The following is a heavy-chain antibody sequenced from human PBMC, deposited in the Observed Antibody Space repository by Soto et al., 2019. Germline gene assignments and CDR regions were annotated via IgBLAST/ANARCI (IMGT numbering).Heavy chain of an antibody. CDR2: IYSGGST. CDR3: AREWKAATNSSGMDV. J-gene: IGHJ6*02. Sequence: EVQLVESGGGLVQPGGSLRLSCAASGFTVSSNYMSWVRQAPGKGLEWVSVIYSGGSTYYADSVKGRFTISRDKSKNTLYLQMNILRAEDTAVYYCAREWKAATNSSGMDVWGQGTTVTVSS. CDR1: GFTVSSNY. V-gene: IGHV3-66*01. D-gene: IGHD2-15*01.